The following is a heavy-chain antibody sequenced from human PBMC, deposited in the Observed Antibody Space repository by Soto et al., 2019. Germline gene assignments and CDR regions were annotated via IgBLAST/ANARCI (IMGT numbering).Heavy chain of an antibody. V-gene: IGHV3-21*01. D-gene: IGHD6-19*01. CDR1: GFNFSSYS. J-gene: IGHJ4*02. Sequence: EVQLVESGGGLVKPGGSLRLSCAASGFNFSSYSMNWVRQAPGKGLEWVSSISSSSTYIYYADSMKGRFTISRDYAKNALYLAMNSLRAADTAMYYCARTEVADTRWGFAYWGPGTQVTVSA. CDR2: ISSSSTYI. CDR3: ARTEVADTRWGFAY.